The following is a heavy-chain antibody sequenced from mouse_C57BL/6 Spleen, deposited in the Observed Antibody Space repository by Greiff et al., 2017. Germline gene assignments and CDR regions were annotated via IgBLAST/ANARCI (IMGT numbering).Heavy chain of an antibody. V-gene: IGHV1-82*01. J-gene: IGHJ2*01. D-gene: IGHD1-1*01. CDR1: GYAFTSSW. CDR3: GRRAGQIVGGDFDY. CDR2: IYPGNGGT. Sequence: QVQLQQSGPELVKPGASVKISCKASGYAFTSSWMNWVKQRPGQGLEWIGRIYPGNGGTNYNGKFKGKATLTADKSSSTAYMQLSSLTSEDSAVCFCGRRAGQIVGGDFDYWGQGTTRTVSS.